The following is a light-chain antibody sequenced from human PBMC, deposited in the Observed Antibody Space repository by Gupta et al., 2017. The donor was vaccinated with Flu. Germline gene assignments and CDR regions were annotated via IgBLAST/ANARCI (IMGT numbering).Light chain of an antibody. CDR3: SSYAGESALV. J-gene: IGLJ3*02. CDR1: RSDIGSYNF. CDR2: EVT. V-gene: IGLV2-23*02. Sequence: SITISCTGTRSDIGSYNFVSWYQQHPNKAPKVIIYEVTKRPSGVSNRFSGSRSGSTAFLTISELQTEDEASYHCSSYAGESALVFGGGTNLTVL.